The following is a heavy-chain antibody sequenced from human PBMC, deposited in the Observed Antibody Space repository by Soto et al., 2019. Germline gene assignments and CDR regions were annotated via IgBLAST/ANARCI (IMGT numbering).Heavy chain of an antibody. V-gene: IGHV1-18*01. CDR2: ISADNGNK. CDR3: ARGRAASAVYGMDV. Sequence: QVQLVQSGAEVRKPGASVKVSCKASGYTFSRVSITWVRQAPGQALEWMGWISADNGNKNYGQKFQERVTLTTDTSTNTAYMELRSLRSDDTAVYFCARGRAASAVYGMDVWGQGTTVTVSS. CDR1: GYTFSRVS. J-gene: IGHJ6*02. D-gene: IGHD6-13*01.